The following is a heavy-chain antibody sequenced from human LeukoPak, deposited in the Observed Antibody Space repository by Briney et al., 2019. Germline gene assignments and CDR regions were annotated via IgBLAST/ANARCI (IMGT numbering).Heavy chain of an antibody. CDR1: GFTVRSTY. CDR2: IYSDGTT. CDR3: ARDSSSFPNYFEY. V-gene: IGHV3-53*01. J-gene: IGHJ4*02. D-gene: IGHD3-3*02. Sequence: GGSLRLSCAASGFTVRSTYMSWVRQAPRKGLEWVSLIYSDGTTFYADSVKGRFAISTDNSKNTLYLQMSSLRAEDTAVYYCARDSSSFPNYFEYWGQGTLITVSS.